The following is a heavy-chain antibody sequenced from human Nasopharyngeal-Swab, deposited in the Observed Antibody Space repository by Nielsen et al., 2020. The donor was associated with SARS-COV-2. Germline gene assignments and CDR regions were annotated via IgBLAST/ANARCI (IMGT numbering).Heavy chain of an antibody. J-gene: IGHJ6*02. Sequence: WVRQAPGQGLEWMGRINPNSGGTNYAQKFQGRVTMTRDTPISTAYMELSRLRSDDTAVYYCARDSKVGATAPYYGMDVWGQGTTVTVSS. D-gene: IGHD1-26*01. CDR3: ARDSKVGATAPYYGMDV. V-gene: IGHV1-2*06. CDR2: INPNSGGT.